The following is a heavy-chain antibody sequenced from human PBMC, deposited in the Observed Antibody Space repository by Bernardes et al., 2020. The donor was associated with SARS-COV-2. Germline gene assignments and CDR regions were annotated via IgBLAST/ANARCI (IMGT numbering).Heavy chain of an antibody. V-gene: IGHV4-61*01. CDR2: IYYSGST. J-gene: IGHJ5*02. CDR1: GGSVSSGSYY. CDR3: ARDRVVVAANTGNWFDP. Sequence: SETLSLTCTVSGGSVSSGSYYWSWIRQPPGTGLEWIGYIYYSGSTNYNPSLKSRVTISVDTSKNQFSLKLSSVTAADTAVDYCARDRVVVAANTGNWFDPWGQGTLVTVSS. D-gene: IGHD2-15*01.